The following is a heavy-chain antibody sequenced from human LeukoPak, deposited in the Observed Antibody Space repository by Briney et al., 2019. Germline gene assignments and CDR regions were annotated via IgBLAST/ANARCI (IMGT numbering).Heavy chain of an antibody. J-gene: IGHJ3*02. V-gene: IGHV1-69*13. CDR2: IIPIFGTA. Sequence: SVKVSCKASGGTFSSYAISWVRQAPGQGLEWMGGIIPIFGTANYAQKFQGRVTITADESTSTAYMELSSLRSEDTAVYYCARARPGWQQLMAFDIWGQGTMVTVSS. CDR1: GGTFSSYA. CDR3: ARARPGWQQLMAFDI. D-gene: IGHD6-13*01.